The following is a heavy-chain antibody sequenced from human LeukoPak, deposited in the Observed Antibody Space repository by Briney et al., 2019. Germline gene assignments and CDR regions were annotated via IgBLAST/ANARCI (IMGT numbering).Heavy chain of an antibody. D-gene: IGHD2-21*02. CDR3: ARLRSYCGGDCYPYAFDI. V-gene: IGHV3-74*01. CDR1: GFPFSSYW. CDR2: INSDGSST. J-gene: IGHJ3*02. Sequence: AGGSLRLSCAASGFPFSSYWMHWVRQAPGKGLVWVSRINSDGSSTSYTDSVKGRFTISRDNAKNTVYLQMNSLRAGDTAVYYCARLRSYCGGDCYPYAFDIWGQGTMVTVSS.